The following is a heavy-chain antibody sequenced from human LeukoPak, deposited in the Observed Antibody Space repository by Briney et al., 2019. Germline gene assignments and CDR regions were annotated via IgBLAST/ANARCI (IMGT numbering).Heavy chain of an antibody. J-gene: IGHJ4*02. V-gene: IGHV4-39*07. D-gene: IGHD3-10*01. CDR1: GGSISSSSYY. CDR3: ARPYYYGSGSSENFDY. CDR2: IYYSGST. Sequence: SETPSLTCTVSGGSISSSSYYWGWIRQPPGKGLEWIGSIYYSGSTYYNPSLKSRVTISVDTSKNQFSLKLSSVTAADTAVYYCARPYYYGSGSSENFDYWGQGTLVTVSS.